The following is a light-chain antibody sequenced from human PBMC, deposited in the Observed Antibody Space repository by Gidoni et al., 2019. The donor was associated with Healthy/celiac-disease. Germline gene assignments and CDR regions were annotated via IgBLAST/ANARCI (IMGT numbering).Light chain of an antibody. CDR3: QQYDNLPIFT. J-gene: IGKJ3*01. CDR2: DAS. CDR1: QDISNY. Sequence: IQMSQSPSSLSASVGDRVTITCQASQDISNYLNWYQQKPGKAPKLLIYDASNLETGVPSRFSGSGSGTEFTFTISSLQSEDIATYYCQQYDNLPIFTFXQXTKVXIK. V-gene: IGKV1-33*01.